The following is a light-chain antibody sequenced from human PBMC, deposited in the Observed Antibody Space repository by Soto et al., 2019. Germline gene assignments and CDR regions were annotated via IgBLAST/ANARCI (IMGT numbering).Light chain of an antibody. CDR3: QQRSNWPRRLT. CDR1: QSVSSY. Sequence: IVLTQSPATLSLSPGERATLSCRASQSVSSYLAWYQQKPGQAPRLLIYDASNRATGIPARFSGSGSGTDFTLTISSLEPEDFAVYYCQQRSNWPRRLTFGGGTKVDIK. V-gene: IGKV3-11*01. CDR2: DAS. J-gene: IGKJ4*01.